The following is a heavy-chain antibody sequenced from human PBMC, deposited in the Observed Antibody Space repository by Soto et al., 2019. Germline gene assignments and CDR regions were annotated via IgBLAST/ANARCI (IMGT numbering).Heavy chain of an antibody. V-gene: IGHV4-59*01. J-gene: IGHJ6*02. CDR3: ARRGGAIPSYYYGMDV. Sequence: SETLSLTCTVSGGSISGYYWTWIRQPPGKGLEWIGYIYYSGGPNYNPSLKSRVTISVDTSKNQFSLKLSSVTAADTAVYYCARRGGAIPSYYYGMDVWGQGTTVTVSS. CDR1: GGSISGYY. CDR2: IYYSGGP. D-gene: IGHD2-21*01.